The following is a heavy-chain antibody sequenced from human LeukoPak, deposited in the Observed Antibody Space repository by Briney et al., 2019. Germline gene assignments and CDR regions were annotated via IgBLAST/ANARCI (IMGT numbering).Heavy chain of an antibody. CDR3: VRGSSSWYIPNVQEGGYYFDY. CDR2: IYYSGCT. V-gene: IGHV4-39*01. D-gene: IGHD6-13*01. CDR1: GGSISSSRYY. Sequence: PSETLSLTCTVSGGSISSSRYYWGWIPQPPGKGLEWIGSIYYSGCTYYNPSLKSRVTISVDTSKNQFSLKLSSVTAADTAVYYCVRGSSSWYIPNVQEGGYYFDYWGQGTLVTVSS. J-gene: IGHJ4*02.